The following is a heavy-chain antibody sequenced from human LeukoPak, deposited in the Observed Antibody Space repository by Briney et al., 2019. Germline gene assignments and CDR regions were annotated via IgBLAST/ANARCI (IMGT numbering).Heavy chain of an antibody. CDR1: GASISTYY. V-gene: IGHV4-4*07. CDR2: MYFSGDA. Sequence: SETLSLTCTVSGASISTYYWSWIRQPVGKGLEWIGRMYFSGDANYNPSLKSRVTMSLDTSKNHFSLDLNSVTAADTAVYYCASGIQGTGNNYWGQGTLVTVSS. CDR3: ASGIQGTGNNY. J-gene: IGHJ4*02. D-gene: IGHD3/OR15-3a*01.